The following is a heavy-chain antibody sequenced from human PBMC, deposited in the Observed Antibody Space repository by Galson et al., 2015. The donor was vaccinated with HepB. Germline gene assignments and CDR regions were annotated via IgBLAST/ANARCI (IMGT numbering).Heavy chain of an antibody. D-gene: IGHD3-3*01. V-gene: IGHV1-18*01. J-gene: IGHJ5*02. Sequence: SVKVSCKASGYTFTSYGISWVRQAPGQGLEWMGWISAYNGNTNYAQKLQGRVTMTTDTSTSTAYMELRSLRSDDTAVYYCARARSDGYDFWSGYWFDPWGQGTLVTVSS. CDR2: ISAYNGNT. CDR3: ARARSDGYDFWSGYWFDP. CDR1: GYTFTSYG.